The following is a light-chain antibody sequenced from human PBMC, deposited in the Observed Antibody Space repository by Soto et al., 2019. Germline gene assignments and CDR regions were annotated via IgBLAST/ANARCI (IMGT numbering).Light chain of an antibody. CDR2: EVT. J-gene: IGLJ1*01. CDR3: SSYTTSSTLEV. CDR1: SSDVGGYKF. V-gene: IGLV2-14*01. Sequence: QSALTQPASVSGSPGQSITVSCTGTSSDVGGYKFVSWYQQHPGKAPKLMIYEVTNRPSGVSNRFSGSKSGNTASLTISGLQAEDEADYYCSSYTTSSTLEVFGTGTKVPS.